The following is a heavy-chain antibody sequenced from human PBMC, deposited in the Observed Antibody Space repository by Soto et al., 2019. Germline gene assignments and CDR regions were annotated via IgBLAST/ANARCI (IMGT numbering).Heavy chain of an antibody. CDR2: IDPSDSYT. CDR3: AREVVPDDTQPYYYYYGMDV. CDR1: GYSFTSYW. Sequence: GGSLKISCKGSGYSFTSYWISWVRQMPGKGLEWMGRIDPSDSYTNYSPSFQGHVTISADKSISTAYLQWSSLKASDTAMYYCAREVVPDDTQPYYYYYGMDVWGQGTTVTVSS. V-gene: IGHV5-10-1*01. D-gene: IGHD2-2*01. J-gene: IGHJ6*02.